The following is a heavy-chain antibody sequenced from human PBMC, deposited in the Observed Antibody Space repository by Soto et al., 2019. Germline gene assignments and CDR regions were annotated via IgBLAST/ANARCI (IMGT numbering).Heavy chain of an antibody. D-gene: IGHD3-10*01. CDR1: GGTFSSYT. Sequence: QVQLVQSGAEVKKPGSSVKVSCKASGGTFSSYTISWVRQAPGQGLEWMGRIIPILGIANYAQKFQGRVTITAAKSPSTAYLELSSLRSEDTAVYYCARGEGSGSSNPAWGQGTLVTVSS. CDR2: IIPILGIA. CDR3: ARGEGSGSSNPA. V-gene: IGHV1-69*02. J-gene: IGHJ5*02.